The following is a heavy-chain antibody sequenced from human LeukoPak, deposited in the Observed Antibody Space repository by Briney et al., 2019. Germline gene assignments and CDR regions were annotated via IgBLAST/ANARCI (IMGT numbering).Heavy chain of an antibody. CDR1: GFTFSDSS. Sequence: GGSLRLSCTASGFTFSDSSMNWVRQAPGKGLEWLSYISSSTTIYYADSVKGRFTISRDDAKNSLYLQMNSLRAEDTAVYYCARNLNTADDYWGQGILVTVPS. J-gene: IGHJ4*02. D-gene: IGHD5-18*01. CDR2: ISSSTTI. V-gene: IGHV3-48*01. CDR3: ARNLNTADDY.